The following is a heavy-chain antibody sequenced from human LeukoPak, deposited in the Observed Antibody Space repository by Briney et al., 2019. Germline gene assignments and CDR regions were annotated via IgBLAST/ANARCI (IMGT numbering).Heavy chain of an antibody. D-gene: IGHD6-13*01. Sequence: PGGSLRLSCAASGFTFSSYSMNWVRQAPGKGLEWVSSISSSSSYIYYADSVKGRFTISRDNAKNSLYLQMNSLRAEDTAVYYCARVYRVEQQLSRPYYFDYWGQGTLVTVSS. J-gene: IGHJ4*02. V-gene: IGHV3-21*01. CDR2: ISSSSSYI. CDR1: GFTFSSYS. CDR3: ARVYRVEQQLSRPYYFDY.